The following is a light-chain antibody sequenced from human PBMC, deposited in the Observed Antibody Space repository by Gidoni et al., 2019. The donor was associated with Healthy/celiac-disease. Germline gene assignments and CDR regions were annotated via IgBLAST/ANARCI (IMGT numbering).Light chain of an antibody. CDR3: QQRSNWPRT. CDR2: DAS. Sequence: EIVLTQSPATLSLSPGERATLSCRASQSVSSYLAWYQQKPGQAPRLLIYDASDRATGIPARFSGSGSGTDVTLTISSLEPEDFAVYYCQQRSNWPRTFXGXTKVEIK. CDR1: QSVSSY. J-gene: IGKJ4*01. V-gene: IGKV3-11*01.